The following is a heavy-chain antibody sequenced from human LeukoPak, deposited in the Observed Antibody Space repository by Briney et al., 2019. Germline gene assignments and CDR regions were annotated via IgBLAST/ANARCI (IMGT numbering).Heavy chain of an antibody. CDR3: AKDLKCSSSSCSLSAFDI. V-gene: IGHV3-23*01. J-gene: IGHJ3*02. Sequence: GGSLRLSCAASGFSFRSYGMHWVRQAPGKGLEWVSVISGSGGSTYYADSVKGRFTISRDNSKNTLYLQMNSLRAEDTAVYYCAKDLKCSSSSCSLSAFDIWGQGTMVTVSS. CDR1: GFSFRSYG. D-gene: IGHD2-2*01. CDR2: ISGSGGST.